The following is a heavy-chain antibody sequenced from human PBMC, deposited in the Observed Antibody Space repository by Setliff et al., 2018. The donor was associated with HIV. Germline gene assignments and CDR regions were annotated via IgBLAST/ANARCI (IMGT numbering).Heavy chain of an antibody. CDR3: ARAYSSGKYFQH. J-gene: IGHJ1*01. D-gene: IGHD6-19*01. V-gene: IGHV1-18*01. CDR2: IGGDNANI. Sequence: ASVKVSCKASGYDFTAYAISWVRQAPGQGLEWMGRIGGDNANIKFAQSFQGRVTMTTDTSTNTAYLELTSLRSDDTAVYYCARAYSSGKYFQHWGQGTLVTVSS. CDR1: GYDFTAYA.